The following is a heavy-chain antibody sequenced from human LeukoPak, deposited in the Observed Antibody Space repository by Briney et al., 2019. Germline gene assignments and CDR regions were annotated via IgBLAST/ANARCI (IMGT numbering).Heavy chain of an antibody. CDR3: ATGRSSFDF. CDR2: IGSSGTYT. V-gene: IGHV3-11*03. Sequence: GGSLRLSCAASGFTFSGYYMGWIRQAPGKGLEWVSSIGSSGTYTNYADSVRGRFTISRDNAKNSLYLQMSSLRAEDSAVYYCATGRSSFDFWGQGTLVTVSS. D-gene: IGHD3-10*01. J-gene: IGHJ4*02. CDR1: GFTFSGYY.